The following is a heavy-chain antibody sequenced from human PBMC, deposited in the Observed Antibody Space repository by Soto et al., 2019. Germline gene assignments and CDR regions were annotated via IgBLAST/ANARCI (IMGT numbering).Heavy chain of an antibody. CDR2: LYDVDGS. J-gene: IGHJ3*01. Sequence: DAPLVESGGGLIQPGESLRLSCAAFGLTVSGKKYVAWVRQAPGKGLEWVSALYDVDGSFYADSVKGRFTTSSDSSKTTVYLQMNGLRPDDTAVYYCASWHEREHAYDVWGQGTTVTVSS. CDR1: GLTVSGKKY. V-gene: IGHV3-53*01. CDR3: ASWHEREHAYDV. D-gene: IGHD1-1*01.